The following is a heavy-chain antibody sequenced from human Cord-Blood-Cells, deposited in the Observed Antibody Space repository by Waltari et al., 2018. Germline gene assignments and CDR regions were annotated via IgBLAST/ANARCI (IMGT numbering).Heavy chain of an antibody. CDR3: ARSDGSGSYYNVHFDY. J-gene: IGHJ4*02. V-gene: IGHV4-39*01. CDR2: IYYSGST. D-gene: IGHD3-10*01. Sequence: QLQLQESGPGLVKPSETLSLTCTVSGGSISSSSYYWGWIRQPPGKGLEWIGSIYYSGSTYANPSLKCRVTISVDTSKNQFSLKLSSVTAADTAVYYCARSDGSGSYYNVHFDYWGQGTLVTVSS. CDR1: GGSISSSSYY.